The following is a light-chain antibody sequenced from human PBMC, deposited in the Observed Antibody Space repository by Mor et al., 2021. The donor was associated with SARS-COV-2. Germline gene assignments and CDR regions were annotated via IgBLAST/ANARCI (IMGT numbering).Light chain of an antibody. V-gene: IGKV3-20*01. CDR1: SVSSSY. CDR3: QQYGSSPWT. Sequence: SVSSSYLAWYQQKPGQAPRLLIYGASSRATGIPDTFSGSGSGTDFTLTISRLEPEDFAVYYCQQYGSSPWTFGQGTK. CDR2: GAS. J-gene: IGKJ1*01.